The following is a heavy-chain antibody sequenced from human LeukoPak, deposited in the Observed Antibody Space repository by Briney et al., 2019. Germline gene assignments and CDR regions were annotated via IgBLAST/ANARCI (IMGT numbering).Heavy chain of an antibody. D-gene: IGHD4-17*01. CDR1: GFTFSNYR. V-gene: IGHV3-21*01. Sequence: GGSLRLSCAASGFTFSNYRMTWVRQAPGKGLEWVSSISISGSYIHYADSVKGRFTISRDNAKNSLYLQMNSLRAEDTAVYYCARDLYGDYAEDYWGQGTLVTVSS. J-gene: IGHJ4*02. CDR3: ARDLYGDYAEDY. CDR2: ISISGSYI.